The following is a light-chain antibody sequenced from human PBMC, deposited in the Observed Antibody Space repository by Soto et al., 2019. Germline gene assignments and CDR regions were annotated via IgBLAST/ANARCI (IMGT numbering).Light chain of an antibody. CDR2: GAS. Sequence: EIVRTQSPATLFVSPGERVTPSCRASQSVRSNLAWYQQKPGQAPRLLIYGASTRATGIPARFSGSGSGTEFTLTISSLQSEDFAVYSCQQYNNWPQWTFGQGTQVEIK. V-gene: IGKV3D-15*01. CDR3: QQYNNWPQWT. J-gene: IGKJ1*01. CDR1: QSVRSN.